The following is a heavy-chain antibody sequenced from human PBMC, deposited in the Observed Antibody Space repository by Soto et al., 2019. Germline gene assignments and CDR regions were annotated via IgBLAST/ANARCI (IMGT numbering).Heavy chain of an antibody. CDR2: IKSKTDGGTT. CDR1: GFPFSGYA. J-gene: IGHJ3*02. Sequence: GGSLRLSCAASGFPFSGYAMSWVRQVPGKGLEWVGRIKSKTDGGTTDYAAPVKGRFTISRDDSKNTLYLQMNSLKTEDTAVYYCTTDTYYYGSGSRPRDAFDIWGQGTMVTVSS. CDR3: TTDTYYYGSGSRPRDAFDI. D-gene: IGHD3-10*01. V-gene: IGHV3-15*01.